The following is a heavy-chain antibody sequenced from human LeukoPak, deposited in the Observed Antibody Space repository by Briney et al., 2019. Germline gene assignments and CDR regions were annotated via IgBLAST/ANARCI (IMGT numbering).Heavy chain of an antibody. J-gene: IGHJ4*02. Sequence: SETLSLTCAVYGGSFSGYYWSCIRQPPGKGLEWIGEINHSGSTNYNPSLKSRVTISVDTSKNQFSLKLSSVTAADTAVYYCARGRSSTRYFDYWGQGTLVTVSS. CDR2: INHSGST. D-gene: IGHD2-2*01. CDR1: GGSFSGYY. V-gene: IGHV4-34*01. CDR3: ARGRSSTRYFDY.